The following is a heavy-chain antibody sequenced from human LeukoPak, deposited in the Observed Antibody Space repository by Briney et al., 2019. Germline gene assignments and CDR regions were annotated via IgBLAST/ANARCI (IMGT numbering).Heavy chain of an antibody. CDR3: ARDPYYYDYSHFDY. CDR1: GYTFTDYY. D-gene: IGHD3-22*01. Sequence: ASVKVSCKASGYTFTDYYMHCVRQAPGQGLEWMGWINPKSGGTNYAQQFEGRVTLTRDTSISTSYMEVSGLRYDDTAVYYCARDPYYYDYSHFDYWGQGTLVSVST. J-gene: IGHJ4*02. CDR2: INPKSGGT. V-gene: IGHV1-2*02.